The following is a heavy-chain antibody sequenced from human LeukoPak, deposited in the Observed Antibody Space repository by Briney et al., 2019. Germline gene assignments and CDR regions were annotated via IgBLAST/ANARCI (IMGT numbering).Heavy chain of an antibody. Sequence: SVKVSCKASGGTFMTDIFNWLRQAPGQSPEWMVGIIPISDSAHSAKRFQGRLTITAEESTSTVYMELSFLTSEDTAVYYCARPMTDYCDRGGYCGLYGLWGQGTLVIVSS. CDR2: IIPISDSA. CDR3: ARPMTDYCDRGGYCGLYGL. V-gene: IGHV1-69*13. CDR1: GGTFMTDI. J-gene: IGHJ4*02. D-gene: IGHD3-22*01.